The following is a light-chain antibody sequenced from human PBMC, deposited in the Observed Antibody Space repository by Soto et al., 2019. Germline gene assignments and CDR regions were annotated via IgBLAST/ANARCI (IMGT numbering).Light chain of an antibody. Sequence: IQMTQSPASLSASIGDRVTITCRASQGIRNDLGWYLQKPGKAPRLLINAASNLQSGVPSRFRGSGSETDFTLTITSLQPEDFATYYCQQSYTTPRTFGQGTKVDIK. CDR1: QGIRND. CDR3: QQSYTTPRT. CDR2: AAS. J-gene: IGKJ1*01. V-gene: IGKV1-39*01.